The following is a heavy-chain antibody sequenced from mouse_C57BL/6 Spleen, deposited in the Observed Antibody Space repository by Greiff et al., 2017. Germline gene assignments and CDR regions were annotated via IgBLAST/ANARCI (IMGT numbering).Heavy chain of an antibody. CDR3: TRRGSSVPDYAMDY. V-gene: IGHV5-17*01. CDR2: ISSGSSTI. D-gene: IGHD1-1*01. J-gene: IGHJ4*01. Sequence: EVKLMESGGGLVKPGGSLKLSCEASGFTFSDYGMHWVRQAPEKGLEWVAYISSGSSTIYYADTVKGRFTISRDNAKNTLFLQMTSLRSEDTAMYYCTRRGSSVPDYAMDYWGQGTSVTVSS. CDR1: GFTFSDYG.